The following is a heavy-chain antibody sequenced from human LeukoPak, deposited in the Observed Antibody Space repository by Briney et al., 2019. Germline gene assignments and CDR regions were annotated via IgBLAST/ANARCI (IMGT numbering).Heavy chain of an antibody. CDR1: GFTFSSYA. J-gene: IGHJ3*01. CDR3: ARDLEQLRAFDV. CDR2: ISYDGSNK. D-gene: IGHD6-6*01. V-gene: IGHV3-30-3*01. Sequence: GRSLRLSCAASGFTFSSYAMHWVRQAPGKGLEWVAVISYDGSNKYYADSVKGRFTISRDNSKNTLYLQMNSLRAEDTAVYYCARDLEQLRAFDVWGQGTMVTVSS.